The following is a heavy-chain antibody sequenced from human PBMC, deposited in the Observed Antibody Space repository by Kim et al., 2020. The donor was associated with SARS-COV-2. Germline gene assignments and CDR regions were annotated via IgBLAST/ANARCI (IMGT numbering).Heavy chain of an antibody. CDR1: GFTFTSYG. CDR2: ISYDGGNK. D-gene: IGHD3-3*01. CDR3: AKERNYDEGGGFDY. J-gene: IGHJ4*02. Sequence: GGSLRLSCAASGFTFTSYGMHWVRQAPGKGLEWVAVISYDGGNKYYADSVKGRFTISRDNSKNTLYLQMNSLRAEDTAVYYCAKERNYDEGGGFDYWGQGTLVTVSS. V-gene: IGHV3-30*18.